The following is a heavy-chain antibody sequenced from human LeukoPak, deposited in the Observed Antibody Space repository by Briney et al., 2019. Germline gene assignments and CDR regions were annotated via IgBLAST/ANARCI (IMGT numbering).Heavy chain of an antibody. CDR3: ARDLGLGYSSGWYYFDY. V-gene: IGHV1-69*04. J-gene: IGHJ4*02. Sequence: SVKVSCKASGGTFSSYAISGVRQAPGPGLEGMGRIIPIFGIANYAQKFQGRVTITADKSTSTAYMELSSLRSEDTAVYYCARDLGLGYSSGWYYFDYWGQGTLVTVSS. CDR1: GGTFSSYA. CDR2: IIPIFGIA. D-gene: IGHD6-19*01.